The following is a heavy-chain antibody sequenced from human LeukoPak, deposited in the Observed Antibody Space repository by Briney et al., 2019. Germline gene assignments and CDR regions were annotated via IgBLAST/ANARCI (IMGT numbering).Heavy chain of an antibody. Sequence: PGGSLRLSCAASGFTFSSYGMHWVRQAPGKGLEWVAFIRYDGSNKYYADSVKGRFTISRDNSKNTLYLQMNSLRAEDTAVYYCARDERGATVTHPFDYWGQGTLVTVSS. CDR1: GFTFSSYG. V-gene: IGHV3-30*02. CDR2: IRYDGSNK. D-gene: IGHD4-17*01. CDR3: ARDERGATVTHPFDY. J-gene: IGHJ4*02.